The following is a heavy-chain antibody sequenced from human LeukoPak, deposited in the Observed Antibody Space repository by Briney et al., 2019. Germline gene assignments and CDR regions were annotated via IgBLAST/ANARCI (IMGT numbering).Heavy chain of an antibody. CDR3: ARRDSSGVVPRWDY. CDR1: GGSFSGYY. CDR2: INQSGST. J-gene: IGHJ4*02. V-gene: IGHV4-34*01. D-gene: IGHD6-25*01. Sequence: PSETLSLTCAVYGGSFSGYYWSWIRQPPGKGLEWIGEINQSGSTNYNPSLKSRVTISVDTSKNQFSLKLSSVTAADTAVYYCARRDSSGVVPRWDYWGQGTLVTASS.